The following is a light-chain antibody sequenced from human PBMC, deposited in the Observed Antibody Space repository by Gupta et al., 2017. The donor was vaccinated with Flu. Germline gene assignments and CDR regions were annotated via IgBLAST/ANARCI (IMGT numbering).Light chain of an antibody. CDR1: QSVSSN. J-gene: IGKJ3*01. Sequence: EIVMTQSPATLSVSPGERATLSCRASQSVSSNLAWYQQKPGQAPRLLIYGASTRATGIPARFSGSGSGTEFTLTISSLQSEDFAVYYCQQYNNWPATFGPGTKVDIQ. CDR2: GAS. CDR3: QQYNNWPAT. V-gene: IGKV3-15*01.